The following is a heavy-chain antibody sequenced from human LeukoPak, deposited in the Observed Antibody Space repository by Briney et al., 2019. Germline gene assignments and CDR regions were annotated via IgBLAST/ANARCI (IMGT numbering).Heavy chain of an antibody. CDR1: GFTFSSYG. CDR3: ATGLVYQLPIYDTNYYGMDV. V-gene: IGHV3-30*03. Sequence: GRSLRLSCAASGFTFSSYGMHWVRQAPGKGLEWVALISYDGSNEYYADSVKGRFTISRDNSKNTLYLQMNSLRAEDTAVYYCATGLVYQLPIYDTNYYGMDVWGQGTTVTVSS. CDR2: ISYDGSNE. D-gene: IGHD2-2*01. J-gene: IGHJ6*02.